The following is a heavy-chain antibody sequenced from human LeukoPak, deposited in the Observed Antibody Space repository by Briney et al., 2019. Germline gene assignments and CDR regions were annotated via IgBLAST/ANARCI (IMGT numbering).Heavy chain of an antibody. CDR3: ARGSIAAAEGSHWFDP. CDR2: IYYSGST. J-gene: IGHJ5*02. Sequence: SETLSLTCAVYGGSFSGYYWSWIRQPGGKGLEGIGYIYYSGSTYYNPSLKSRVTISVDTSKNQFSLRLNSVTAADTAVYYCARGSIAAAEGSHWFDPWGQGTLVTVSS. V-gene: IGHV4-59*01. D-gene: IGHD6-13*01. CDR1: GGSFSGYY.